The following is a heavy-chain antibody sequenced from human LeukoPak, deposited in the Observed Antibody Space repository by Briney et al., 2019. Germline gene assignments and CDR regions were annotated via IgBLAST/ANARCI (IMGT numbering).Heavy chain of an antibody. CDR3: ARGGGRLWSILRY. CDR1: GGSFSGYY. CDR2: INHSGST. Sequence: SETLSLTCAVYGGSFSGYYWSWIRQPPGKGLEWIGEINHSGSTNYNPSLKSRVTISVDTSKNQFSLKLSSVTAADTAVYYCARGGGRLWSILRYWGQGTLVTVSS. J-gene: IGHJ4*02. D-gene: IGHD5-18*01. V-gene: IGHV4-34*01.